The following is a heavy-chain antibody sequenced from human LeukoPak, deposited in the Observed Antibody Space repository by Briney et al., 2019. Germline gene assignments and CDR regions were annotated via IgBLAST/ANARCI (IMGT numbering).Heavy chain of an antibody. J-gene: IGHJ6*02. V-gene: IGHV3-23*01. CDR2: ISGSGGST. D-gene: IGHD3-9*01. Sequence: GGSLRLSCAASGFTFSSYAMSWVRQAPGKGLEWVSAISGSGGSTYYADSVKGRFTISRDNSKNTLYLQMNSLRAEDTAVYYCAKSVRELRYFDWLRDVPYYYYYGMDVWGQGTTVTVSS. CDR3: AKSVRELRYFDWLRDVPYYYYYGMDV. CDR1: GFTFSSYA.